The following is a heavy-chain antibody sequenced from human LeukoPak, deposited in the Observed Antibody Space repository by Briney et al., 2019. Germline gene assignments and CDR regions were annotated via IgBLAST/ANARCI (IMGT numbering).Heavy chain of an antibody. CDR1: GFTFGSYA. D-gene: IGHD2-15*01. Sequence: GGSLRLSCAASGFTFGSYAMSWVRQAPGKGLEWVSAISGSGGSTYYADSVKGRFTISRDNSKNTLYLQMNSLRAEDTAVYYCAKSRGSGEYYYYYMDVWGKGTTVTVSS. V-gene: IGHV3-23*01. CDR2: ISGSGGST. CDR3: AKSRGSGEYYYYYMDV. J-gene: IGHJ6*03.